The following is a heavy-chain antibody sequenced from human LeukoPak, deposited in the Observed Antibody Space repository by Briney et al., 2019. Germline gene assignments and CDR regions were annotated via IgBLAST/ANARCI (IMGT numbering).Heavy chain of an antibody. CDR3: ARGDLDSSTTYYFDY. V-gene: IGHV3-30-3*01. CDR2: ISYDGSNK. CDR1: GFTFSSYA. J-gene: IGHJ4*02. Sequence: GRSLRLSCAASGFTFSSYAMHWVRQAPGKGLEWVAVISYDGSNKYYADSVKGRFTISRDNSKNTLYLQMNSLRAEDTAVYYCARGDLDSSTTYYFDYWGQGTLVTVSS. D-gene: IGHD6-6*01.